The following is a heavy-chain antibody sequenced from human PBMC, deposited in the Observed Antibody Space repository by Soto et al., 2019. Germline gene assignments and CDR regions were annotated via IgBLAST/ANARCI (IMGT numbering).Heavy chain of an antibody. CDR3: AKLIVVVPAAMRGAFDI. J-gene: IGHJ3*02. D-gene: IGHD2-2*01. V-gene: IGHV3-23*01. Sequence: PGGSLRLSCAASGVTFSSYAMTWVRQAPGKGLEWVSAISGSGGSTYYADSVKGRFTISRDNSKNTLYLQMNSLRAEDTAVYYCAKLIVVVPAAMRGAFDIWGQGTMVTVSS. CDR1: GVTFSSYA. CDR2: ISGSGGST.